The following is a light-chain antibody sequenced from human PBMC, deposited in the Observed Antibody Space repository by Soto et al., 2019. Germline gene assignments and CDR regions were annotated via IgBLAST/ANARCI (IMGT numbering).Light chain of an antibody. CDR1: QGISRS. CDR3: QKYKSAPYT. Sequence: DIQMTQSPSSLSTSIGDRFTITCRARQGISRSVAWYQKKPGRDHSLLIYDASTLQSGVPSRFSGSGSGTDFTLTISSLQPEDVATYYCQKYKSAPYTFGPGTKVDIK. V-gene: IGKV1-27*01. J-gene: IGKJ3*01. CDR2: DAS.